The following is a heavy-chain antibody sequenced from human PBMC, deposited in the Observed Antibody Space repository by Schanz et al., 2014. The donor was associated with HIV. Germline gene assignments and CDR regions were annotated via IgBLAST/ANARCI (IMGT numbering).Heavy chain of an antibody. CDR2: INHSGNT. CDR1: GGSFRGFY. CDR3: GRGTRYERDYVGPRSDGMDV. J-gene: IGHJ6*02. Sequence: QVLLHQWGAGLLKPSETLSLTCAVYGGSFRGFYWNWIRQAPGKGLEWIGEINHSGNTYKKPSLKSRAPISVDPPKTQFPLTLTSVTAADTAVYFCGRGTRYERDYVGPRSDGMDVWGQGTTVIVSS. V-gene: IGHV4-34*04. D-gene: IGHD4-17*01.